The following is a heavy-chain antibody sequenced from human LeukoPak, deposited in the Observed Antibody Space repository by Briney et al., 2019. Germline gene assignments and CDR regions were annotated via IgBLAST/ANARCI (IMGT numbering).Heavy chain of an antibody. CDR3: ARVSGYCSSTSCRTLDY. J-gene: IGHJ4*02. CDR2: IYHSGST. Sequence: SETLSLTCAVSGGSISSSNWWSWVRQPPGKGLEWVGEIYHSGSTNYNPSLKSRVTISVDKSKNQFSLKLSSVTAADTAVYYCARVSGYCSSTSCRTLDYWGQGTLVTVSS. D-gene: IGHD2-2*01. CDR1: GGSISSSNW. V-gene: IGHV4-4*02.